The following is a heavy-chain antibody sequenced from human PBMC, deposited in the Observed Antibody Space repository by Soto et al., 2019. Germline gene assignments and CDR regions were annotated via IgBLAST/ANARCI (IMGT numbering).Heavy chain of an antibody. J-gene: IGHJ6*02. D-gene: IGHD6-6*01. CDR3: ATTYSSSSRYYYYGVDV. Sequence: SETLSLTCTVSGGSISSGAYCWSWIRQHPGKGPEWIGYIYGSGSTYYNPSLKSRVTMSLDTSKNQFSLKLRSVTAADTAVYYCATTYSSSSRYYYYGVDVWGQGTTVTVSS. CDR1: GGSISSGAYC. CDR2: IYGSGST. V-gene: IGHV4-31*02.